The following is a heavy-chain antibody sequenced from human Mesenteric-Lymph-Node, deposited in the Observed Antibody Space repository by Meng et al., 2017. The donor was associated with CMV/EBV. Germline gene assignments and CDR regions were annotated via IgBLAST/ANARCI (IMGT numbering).Heavy chain of an antibody. CDR2: IYSGGSST. V-gene: IGHV3-23*03. CDR3: ARVVGTYWYFDL. Sequence: GESLKISCAASGFTLSSYAMSWVRQAPGKGLEWVSVIYSGGSSTYYADSVKGRFTISRDNSKNTLYLQMNSLRAEDTAVYYCARVVGTYWYFDLWGRGTLVTVSS. J-gene: IGHJ2*01. CDR1: GFTLSSYA.